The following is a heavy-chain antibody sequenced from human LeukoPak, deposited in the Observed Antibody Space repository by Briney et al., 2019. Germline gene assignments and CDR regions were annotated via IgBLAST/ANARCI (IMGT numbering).Heavy chain of an antibody. CDR2: INHSGST. V-gene: IGHV4-34*01. CDR3: ARRVPEFDY. Sequence: PGGSLSLSCVASGFTFTNAGMSWIRQPPGKGLEWIGEINHSGSTNYNPSLKSRVTISVDTSKNQFSLKLSSVTAADTAVYYCARRVPEFDYWGQGTLVTVSS. J-gene: IGHJ4*02. CDR1: GFTFTNAG.